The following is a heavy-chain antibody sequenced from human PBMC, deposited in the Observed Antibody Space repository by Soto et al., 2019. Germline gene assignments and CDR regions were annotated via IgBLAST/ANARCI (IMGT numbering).Heavy chain of an antibody. Sequence: ASVKVSCKASGGTFSSYAISWVRQAPGQGLEWMGGIIPIFGTANYAQKFQGRVTITADESTSTAYMELSSLRSEDTAVYYCARIRIVDTAMVSGFEYWGQGTLVTVSS. J-gene: IGHJ4*02. CDR1: GGTFSSYA. CDR3: ARIRIVDTAMVSGFEY. D-gene: IGHD5-18*01. V-gene: IGHV1-69*13. CDR2: IIPIFGTA.